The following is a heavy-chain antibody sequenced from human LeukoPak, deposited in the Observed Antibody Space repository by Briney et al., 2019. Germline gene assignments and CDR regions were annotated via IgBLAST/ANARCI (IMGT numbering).Heavy chain of an antibody. CDR3: AREGSGYYFYYYYYMDV. V-gene: IGHV4-4*07. CDR2: IYTSGST. CDR1: GGSISSYY. J-gene: IGHJ6*03. Sequence: SETLSLTCTVSGGSISSYYWSWIRQPAGKGLKWIGRIYTSGSTNYNPSLKSRVTMSVDTSKNQFSLKLSSVTAADTAVYYCAREGSGYYFYYYYYMDVWGKGTTVTVSS. D-gene: IGHD3-22*01.